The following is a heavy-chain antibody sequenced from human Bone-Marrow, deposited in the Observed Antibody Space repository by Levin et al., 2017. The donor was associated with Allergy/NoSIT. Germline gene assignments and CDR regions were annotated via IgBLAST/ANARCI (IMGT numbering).Heavy chain of an antibody. Sequence: PGESLKISCKASGYTFTDYFIHWVRLAPGQGLEWMGWINPNSGDTDSSQHFQGTVTMTRDTSISTAYMEVTSLTSNDTALYYCARISSAAFDMWGQGTVVTVSS. CDR3: ARISSAAFDM. CDR2: INPNSGDT. J-gene: IGHJ3*02. V-gene: IGHV1-2*02. D-gene: IGHD6-19*01. CDR1: GYTFTDYF.